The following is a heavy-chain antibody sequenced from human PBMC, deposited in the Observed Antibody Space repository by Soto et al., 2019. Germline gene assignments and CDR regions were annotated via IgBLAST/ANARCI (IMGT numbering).Heavy chain of an antibody. CDR3: ARDLAKGGGSAGFDY. V-gene: IGHV1-2*02. CDR2: INPKSGGT. CDR1: GYTFTVYY. D-gene: IGHD1-26*01. J-gene: IGHJ4*02. Sequence: ASVKVSCKASGYTFTVYYMHWVRQAPGQGLEWMGWINPKSGGTMYPQKLQGRVTMTWDTSISTAYKALTRLRSDDTAVYYCARDLAKGGGSAGFDYWGQGTLVTVSS.